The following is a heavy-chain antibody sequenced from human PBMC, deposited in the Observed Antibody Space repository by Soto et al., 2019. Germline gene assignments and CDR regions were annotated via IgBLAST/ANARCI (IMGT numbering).Heavy chain of an antibody. V-gene: IGHV1-69*01. CDR1: GDTFKNCV. Sequence: QVQVVQSGVEVRRPGSSVKVSCKASGDTFKNCVISWVRQAPGQGLEWMGGIMPLFGTTDFAQRFQGRLTITTDDSTTTAYMELSRLRSEDTATYYCAAELGFGKLSVVWGQGTTVIASS. J-gene: IGHJ6*02. CDR2: IMPLFGTT. CDR3: AAELGFGKLSVV. D-gene: IGHD3-10*01.